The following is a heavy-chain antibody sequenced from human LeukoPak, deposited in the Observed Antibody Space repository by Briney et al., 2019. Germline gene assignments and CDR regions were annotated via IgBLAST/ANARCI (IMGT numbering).Heavy chain of an antibody. CDR2: ISGSGGST. Sequence: TGGSLRLSCAASGFTFSSYAMSWVRQAPGKGLEWVSAISGSGGSTYYADSVKGRFTISRDNSKNTLYLQMNSLRAEDTAVYYCAKDRDWELYRVDYYGMDVWGQGATVTVSS. D-gene: IGHD1-26*01. CDR1: GFTFSSYA. CDR3: AKDRDWELYRVDYYGMDV. J-gene: IGHJ6*02. V-gene: IGHV3-23*01.